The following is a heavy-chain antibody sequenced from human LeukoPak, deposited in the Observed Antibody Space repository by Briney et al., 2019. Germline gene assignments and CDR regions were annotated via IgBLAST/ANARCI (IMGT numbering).Heavy chain of an antibody. CDR1: GDSVSRSDSY. D-gene: IGHD3-22*01. Sequence: SETLSLTCSVSGDSVSRSDSYWDWIRQPPGKGMEWIGTSYYSGRTYYSPSLKSRVTMSVDPTNNQFSLNLRSVTAADTAVYYCAIRRYYDGSGYLEWGQGTLLSVSS. J-gene: IGHJ1*01. CDR2: SYYSGRT. CDR3: AIRRYYDGSGYLE. V-gene: IGHV4-39*01.